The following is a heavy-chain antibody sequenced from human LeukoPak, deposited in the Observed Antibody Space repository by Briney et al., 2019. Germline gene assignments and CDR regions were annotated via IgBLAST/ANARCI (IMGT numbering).Heavy chain of an antibody. J-gene: IGHJ4*02. CDR1: GFTFSSYW. CDR3: LTAYSSSSAPGH. Sequence: PGGSLRLSCAASGFTFSSYWMSWVRQAPGKGLEWVANIKQDGSEKYYVDSVKGRFTISRDNAKNSLYLQMNSLRAEDTAVYYCLTAYSSSSAPGHWGQGTLVTVSS. V-gene: IGHV3-7*01. CDR2: IKQDGSEK. D-gene: IGHD6-6*01.